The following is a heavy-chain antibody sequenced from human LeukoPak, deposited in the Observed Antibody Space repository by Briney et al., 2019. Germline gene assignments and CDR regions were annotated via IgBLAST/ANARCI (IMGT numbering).Heavy chain of an antibody. CDR1: GFTFSSYS. D-gene: IGHD3-22*01. V-gene: IGHV3-48*04. Sequence: GGSLRLSCAASGFTFSSYSMNWVRQAPGKGLEWVSYISSSSSTIYYADSVKGRFTISRGNAKNSLYLQMNSLRAEDTAVYYCARDRYYDSSGYSQKRPLDYWGQGTLVTVSS. CDR3: ARDRYYDSSGYSQKRPLDY. CDR2: ISSSSSTI. J-gene: IGHJ4*02.